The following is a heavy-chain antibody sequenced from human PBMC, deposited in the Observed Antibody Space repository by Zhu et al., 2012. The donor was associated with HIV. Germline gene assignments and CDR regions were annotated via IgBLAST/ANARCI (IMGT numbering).Heavy chain of an antibody. CDR2: IYYSGST. CDR3: ARRLSKDYDSSGYYYDAFDI. CDR1: GGSISSSSYY. V-gene: IGHV4-39*01. D-gene: IGHD3-22*01. J-gene: IGHJ3*02. Sequence: QVQLQESGPGLVKPSETLSLTCTVSGGSISSSSYYWGWIRQPPGKGLEWIGSIYYSGSTYYNPSLKSRVTISVDTSKNQFSLKLSSVTAADTAVYYCARRLSKDYDSSGYYYDAFDIWGQGTMVTVSS.